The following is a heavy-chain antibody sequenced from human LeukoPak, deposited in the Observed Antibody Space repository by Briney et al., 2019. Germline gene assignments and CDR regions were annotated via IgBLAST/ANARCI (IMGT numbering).Heavy chain of an antibody. J-gene: IGHJ3*02. V-gene: IGHV3-7*01. Sequence: GGPLSLSWAASGLTFSSNWMSWVRKVPGRGLRGVANIKQDGSEKYYVDSVKGRFTISRDNAKNSLYLQMNSLRAEDTAVYYCARFNSSNDAFDIWGQGTMVTVSS. CDR1: GLTFSSNW. CDR2: IKQDGSEK. CDR3: ARFNSSNDAFDI. D-gene: IGHD6-13*01.